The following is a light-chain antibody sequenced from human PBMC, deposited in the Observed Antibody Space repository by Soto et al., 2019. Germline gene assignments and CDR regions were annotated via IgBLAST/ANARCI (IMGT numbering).Light chain of an antibody. CDR1: QSVGGN. Sequence: EVVMTQSPVTLSVSPGDTATLSCRASQSVGGNVAWYQQRPGQAPTLLIYDASTRATGIPGWFSGSGSGADFTLTISRLQSDDFAVYYCQQYNNWPPGTFGQGTKVDIK. J-gene: IGKJ1*01. CDR3: QQYNNWPPGT. CDR2: DAS. V-gene: IGKV3D-15*01.